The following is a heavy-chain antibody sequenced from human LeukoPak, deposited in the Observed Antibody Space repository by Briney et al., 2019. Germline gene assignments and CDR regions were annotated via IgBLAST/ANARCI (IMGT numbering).Heavy chain of an antibody. J-gene: IGHJ4*02. CDR1: GFTVSSNF. CDR3: ALGLVTDY. V-gene: IGHV3-66*01. CDR2: IYSGGST. D-gene: IGHD3-9*01. Sequence: GGSLRLSCAASGFTVSSNFMSWVRQAPGKGLEWVSVIYSGGSTNYADSVKSRFTISRDNSKNTLYLQMNSLRVEDTAVYYCALGLVTDYWGQGTLVTVSS.